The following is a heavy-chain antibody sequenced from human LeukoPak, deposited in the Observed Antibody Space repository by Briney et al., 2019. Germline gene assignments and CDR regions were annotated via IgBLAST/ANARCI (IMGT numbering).Heavy chain of an antibody. D-gene: IGHD6-13*01. CDR1: GGSISSYY. V-gene: IGHV4-4*07. J-gene: IGHJ5*02. CDR2: IYTSGST. Sequence: SGTLSLTCTVSGGSISSYYWSWIRQPAGKGLEWIGRIYTSGSTNYNPSLKSRVTMSVDTSSNQFSLKLSSVTAADTAVYYCAREMWSAAATTYDWFDPWGQGTLVTVSS. CDR3: AREMWSAAATTYDWFDP.